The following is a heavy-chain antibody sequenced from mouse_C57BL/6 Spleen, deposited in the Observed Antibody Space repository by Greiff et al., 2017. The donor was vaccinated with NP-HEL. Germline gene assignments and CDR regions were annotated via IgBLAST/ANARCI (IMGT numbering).Heavy chain of an antibody. D-gene: IGHD2-3*01. Sequence: EVKLMESGPVLVKPGASVKMSCKASGYTFTDYYMNWVKQSHGKSLEWIGVINPYNGGTSYNQKFKGKATLTVDKSSSTAYMELNSLTSEDSAVYYCARGWLLPDYWGQGTTLTVSS. J-gene: IGHJ2*01. CDR2: INPYNGGT. V-gene: IGHV1-19*01. CDR3: ARGWLLPDY. CDR1: GYTFTDYY.